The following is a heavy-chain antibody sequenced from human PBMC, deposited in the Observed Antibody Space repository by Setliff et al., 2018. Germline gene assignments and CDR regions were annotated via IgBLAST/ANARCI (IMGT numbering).Heavy chain of an antibody. CDR2: IHYSGST. Sequence: SETLSLTCTVSGGSISSYYWSWIRQPPGKGLEWIGSIHYSGSTNYNPSLKSRLTISVDTAKTQFSLRLISVTAADTAVYYCASNPFNSGPPYYFDYWGQGTLVTVSS. V-gene: IGHV4-59*08. CDR3: ASNPFNSGPPYYFDY. J-gene: IGHJ4*02. D-gene: IGHD6-19*01. CDR1: GGSISSYY.